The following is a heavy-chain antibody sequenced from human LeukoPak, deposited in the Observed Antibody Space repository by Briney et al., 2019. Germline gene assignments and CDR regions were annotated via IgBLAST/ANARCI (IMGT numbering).Heavy chain of an antibody. V-gene: IGHV1-46*01. Sequence: ASVKVSCKASGYTFTNYYMHWVRQAPGQGLEWIGTINPSGGSTSYAQKFQGRVTMTRDTSTSTVYMELSSLTSEDTAMYYCARRNHVAGTGGWFDPWGQGTLVTVSS. D-gene: IGHD6-19*01. CDR1: GYTFTNYY. J-gene: IGHJ5*02. CDR2: INPSGGST. CDR3: ARRNHVAGTGGWFDP.